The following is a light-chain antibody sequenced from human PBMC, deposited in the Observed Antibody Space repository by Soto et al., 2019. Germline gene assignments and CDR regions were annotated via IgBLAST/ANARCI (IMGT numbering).Light chain of an antibody. J-gene: IGKJ1*01. CDR1: QGISSY. V-gene: IGKV1-8*01. CDR2: AAS. Sequence: AIRMTQSPSSFSASTGDRVTITCRASQGISSYLAWYQQKPGKAPKLLIYAASTLQSGVPSRFSGSGSGTDFTLTISCLQSEDVATDYCQQYYSYPHTFGQGTKVEIK. CDR3: QQYYSYPHT.